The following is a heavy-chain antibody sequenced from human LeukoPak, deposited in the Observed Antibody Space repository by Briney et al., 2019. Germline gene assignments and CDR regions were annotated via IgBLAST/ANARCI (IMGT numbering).Heavy chain of an antibody. CDR2: IFYSGST. J-gene: IGHJ4*02. V-gene: IGHV4-39*01. CDR1: GASISISSF. Sequence: SETLSLTCTVSGASISISSFWGWIRRPPGRGLEWIGHIFYSGSTYYNPSLKSRVTLSVDTSDNQFSLKLSSVTATDTAIYYCARRGITYSTSYFDSWGQGVLVTVSP. CDR3: ARRGITYSTSYFDS. D-gene: IGHD2-2*01.